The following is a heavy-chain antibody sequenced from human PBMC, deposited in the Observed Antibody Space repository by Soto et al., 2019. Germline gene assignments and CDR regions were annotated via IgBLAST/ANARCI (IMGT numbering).Heavy chain of an antibody. J-gene: IGHJ5*02. CDR3: ARDKREDYGVYGGLDP. D-gene: IGHD4-17*01. Sequence: SETLSLTCTVSGGSISSGDYYWSWIRQPPGKGLEWIGYIYYSGSTYYNPPLKSRVTISVETSKNQFSLKLSSVTAADTAVYYCARDKREDYGVYGGLDPWGQGTLVTVSS. V-gene: IGHV4-30-4*01. CDR1: GGSISSGDYY. CDR2: IYYSGST.